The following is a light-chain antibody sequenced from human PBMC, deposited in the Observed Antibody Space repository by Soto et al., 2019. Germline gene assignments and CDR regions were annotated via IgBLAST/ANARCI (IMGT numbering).Light chain of an antibody. V-gene: IGKV3-15*01. CDR2: DAT. CDR1: QSVRSN. Sequence: IVMTQFPATLSVFPGERATLSCRANQSVRSNLDWYQQKPGQAPRLLIYDATTRATGIPARFNGSGSGTEFTLSISSLQSEDIAVYYCQPYNNWPTFGQGTKVDIK. J-gene: IGKJ1*01. CDR3: QPYNNWPT.